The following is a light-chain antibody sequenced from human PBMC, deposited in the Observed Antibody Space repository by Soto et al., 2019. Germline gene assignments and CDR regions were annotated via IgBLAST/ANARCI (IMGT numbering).Light chain of an antibody. CDR3: KQSFTLPKT. CDR2: DAS. CDR1: QPISSW. V-gene: IGKV1-5*01. J-gene: IGKJ2*01. Sequence: DIQMTQSPPTLSASVGDRVTITCRASQPISSWLAWYHQKPGKAPKLLIYDASNLESGVPSRFSGSGSGTEFTLTISSLQREDLATYYCKQSFTLPKTFGQGTKVDIK.